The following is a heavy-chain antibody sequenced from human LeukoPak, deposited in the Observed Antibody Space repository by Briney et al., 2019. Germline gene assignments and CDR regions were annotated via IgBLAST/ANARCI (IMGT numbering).Heavy chain of an antibody. D-gene: IGHD2-15*01. CDR2: VYYNGDI. V-gene: IGHV4-59*08. CDR3: ARTGWSNWNYYYYMDV. CDR1: GVPISTYY. J-gene: IGHJ6*03. Sequence: PSETLSLTCSVSGVPISTYYWSWLRQSPGKGLEWIAYVYYNGDIMYNPSLKSRVTISVDTSKNQFSLKLSSVTAADTAVYYCARTGWSNWNYYYYMDVWGKGTTVTVSS.